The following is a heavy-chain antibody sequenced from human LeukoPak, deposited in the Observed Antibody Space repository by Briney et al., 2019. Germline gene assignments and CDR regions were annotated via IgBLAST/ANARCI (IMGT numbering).Heavy chain of an antibody. CDR3: ARHVGSSGWYTFDY. J-gene: IGHJ4*02. D-gene: IGHD6-19*01. CDR2: TYYRSKWYN. Sequence: SQTLSLTCAISGDSVSSNNGAWNWIRQSPSRGLEWLGRTYYRSKWYNDYAVSMKGRITINPDTSRNQFSLQLNSVTPEDTAVYYCARHVGSSGWYTFDYWGQRTLVTVSS. CDR1: GDSVSSNNGA. V-gene: IGHV6-1*01.